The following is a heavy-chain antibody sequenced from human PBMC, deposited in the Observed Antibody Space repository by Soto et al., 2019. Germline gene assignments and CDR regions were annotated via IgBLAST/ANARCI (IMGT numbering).Heavy chain of an antibody. D-gene: IGHD3-22*01. CDR3: VRATYFSDSSGYTRCLDV. J-gene: IGHJ4*02. CDR1: GLTVIDHD. V-gene: IGHV3-72*01. CDR2: SRDRAQGYSI. Sequence: PGGFQRLSWACAGLTVIDHDVDWVSKARGKGLEWVGRSRDRAQGYSIAYAASVKGRFTTSRDESKNSVYLQMNSLKTEDTAVYYCVRATYFSDSSGYTRCLDVWGQGSPVTVSS.